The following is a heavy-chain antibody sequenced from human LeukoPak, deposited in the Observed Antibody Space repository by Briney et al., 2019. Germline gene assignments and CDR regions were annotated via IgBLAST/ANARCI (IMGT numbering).Heavy chain of an antibody. CDR2: LSYDGSNK. Sequence: GWALRLSCAASGFTFSRYWMHWVRQAPGKGLEWVAVLSYDGSNKYYADSVKGRFTISRDNSKNTLYLQMNSLRAEDTAVYYCARSAYYYDSRGYHNFYHYGMDVWGQGTTVTVSS. CDR1: GFTFSRYW. D-gene: IGHD3-22*01. J-gene: IGHJ6*02. V-gene: IGHV3-30*03. CDR3: ARSAYYYDSRGYHNFYHYGMDV.